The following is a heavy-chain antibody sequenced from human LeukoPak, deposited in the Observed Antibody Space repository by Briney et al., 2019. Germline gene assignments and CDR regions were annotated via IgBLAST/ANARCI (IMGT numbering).Heavy chain of an antibody. V-gene: IGHV3-23*01. D-gene: IGHD4-17*01. J-gene: IGHJ4*02. CDR3: AKNGGLRAYGDFFFDY. Sequence: LPGGSLRLSCAASGFTFSSYAMSWVRQAPGKGLEWVSAISGSGGSTYYADSVKGRFTISRDNSKNTLYLQMNSLRAEDTAVYYCAKNGGLRAYGDFFFDYWGQGTLVTVSS. CDR1: GFTFSSYA. CDR2: ISGSGGST.